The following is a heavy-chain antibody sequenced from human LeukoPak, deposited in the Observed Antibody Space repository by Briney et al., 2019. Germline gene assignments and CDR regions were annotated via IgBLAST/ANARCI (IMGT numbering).Heavy chain of an antibody. CDR1: GYSFTLYY. Sequence: ASLRVSCKASGYSFTLYYIHWVRQAPGQGLEWMGLINPRDGWTSYAQKFQGRVTMTRDMSTNSVYMDVSSLRSEDTALYYCARAHHRRVYDYVWGSYPYWGQGTLVTVSS. CDR3: ARAHHRRVYDYVWGSYPY. V-gene: IGHV1-46*01. D-gene: IGHD3-16*02. J-gene: IGHJ4*02. CDR2: INPRDGWT.